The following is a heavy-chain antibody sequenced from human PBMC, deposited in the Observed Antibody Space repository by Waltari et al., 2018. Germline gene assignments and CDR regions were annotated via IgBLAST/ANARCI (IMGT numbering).Heavy chain of an antibody. J-gene: IGHJ4*02. Sequence: QVQLQQWGAGLLKPSETLSLTCAVYGGSFSGYYWSWIRQPPGKGREWIGEINHSGSTNYNPALKSRVTISVDTSKNQFSLKLSFVTAADTAVYYCAGYYDFWSGYYPSHYFDYWGQGTLVTVSS. CDR3: AGYYDFWSGYYPSHYFDY. CDR1: GGSFSGYY. CDR2: INHSGST. V-gene: IGHV4-34*01. D-gene: IGHD3-3*01.